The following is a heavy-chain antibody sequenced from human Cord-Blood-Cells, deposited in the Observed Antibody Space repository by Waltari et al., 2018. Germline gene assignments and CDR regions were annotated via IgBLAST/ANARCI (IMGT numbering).Heavy chain of an antibody. V-gene: IGHV1-69*01. D-gene: IGHD3-3*01. Sequence: PILGTANYAQKFQGRVTFTADESTSTAYMELSSLRSEDTAVDYCARGDFGVVMSAEYFQHWGQGTLVTVSS. CDR2: PILGTA. CDR3: ARGDFGVVMSAEYFQH. J-gene: IGHJ1*01.